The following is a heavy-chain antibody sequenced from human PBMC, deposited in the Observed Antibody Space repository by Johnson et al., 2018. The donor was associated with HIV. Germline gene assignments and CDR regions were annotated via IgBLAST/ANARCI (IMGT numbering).Heavy chain of an antibody. V-gene: IGHV3-23*04. CDR1: GLTFSNYA. Sequence: MLLVESGGGLVQPGGSLRLSCAASGLTFSNYAMSWVRQGPGKGLEWVSAIGSSGGRTFSAAPVQGRFTISRDNSKNTLYLQMNSLRAEDTDVYYCAKPRYYDNAFEMWGQGTMVTVSS. CDR3: AKPRYYDNAFEM. J-gene: IGHJ3*02. D-gene: IGHD3-16*01. CDR2: IGSSGGRT.